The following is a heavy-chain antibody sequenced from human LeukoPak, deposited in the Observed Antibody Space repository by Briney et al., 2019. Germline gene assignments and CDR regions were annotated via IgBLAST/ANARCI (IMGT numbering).Heavy chain of an antibody. V-gene: IGHV3-7*01. CDR2: IKQDGSEK. CDR1: GFTFSSYW. CDR3: ARDRAYSYGYADFDY. D-gene: IGHD5-18*01. J-gene: IGHJ4*02. Sequence: GGSLRLSCAASGFTFSSYWMSWVRQAPGKGLEWVANIKQDGSEKYYVDSVKGRFTISRDNAKNSLYLQMNSLRAEDTAVYYCARDRAYSYGYADFDYWGQGTLDTVSS.